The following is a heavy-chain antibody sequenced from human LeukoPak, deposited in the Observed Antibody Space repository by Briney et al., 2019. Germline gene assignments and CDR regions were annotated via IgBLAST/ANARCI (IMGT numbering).Heavy chain of an antibody. V-gene: IGHV3-48*01. D-gene: IGHD2-2*01. CDR1: GFTFSSYG. CDR2: ISSSSSTI. CDR3: AREYCSSTSCLYDN. J-gene: IGHJ4*02. Sequence: GGSLRLSCAASGFTFSSYGMHGVRQAPGKGLEWVSYISSSSSTIYYADSVKGRFTISRDKAKNSLYLQMNSLRAEDTAVYYCAREYCSSTSCLYDNWGQGTLVTVSS.